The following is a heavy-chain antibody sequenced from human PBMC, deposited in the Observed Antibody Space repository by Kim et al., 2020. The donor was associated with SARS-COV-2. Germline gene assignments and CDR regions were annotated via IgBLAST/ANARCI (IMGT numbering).Heavy chain of an antibody. Sequence: GGSLRLSCAASGFTFGDYAMHWVRQAPGKGLEWVSGISWNSGSIDYADSVKGRFTISRDNAKNSLYLQMNSLRPEDTAFYYCAKDPDIALADPYFDYWGQGTLVTVSS. J-gene: IGHJ4*02. CDR1: GFTFGDYA. CDR3: AKDPDIALADPYFDY. V-gene: IGHV3-9*01. D-gene: IGHD6-19*01. CDR2: ISWNSGSI.